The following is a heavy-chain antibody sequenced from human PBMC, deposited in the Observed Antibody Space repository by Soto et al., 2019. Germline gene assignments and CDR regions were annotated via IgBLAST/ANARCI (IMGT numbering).Heavy chain of an antibody. CDR2: IISGGTRV. J-gene: IGHJ6*02. Sequence: EEKLVESGVGVVQPGGSLRLSCAASGFTFSHDWMNWVREGPGKGLEWISRIISGGTRVTYADSVKGRFTITRDNAKNMLYLEMHSLTVEDTAVYYCARERTSKGGMDVWGQGTTVTVSS. CDR3: ARERTSKGGMDV. V-gene: IGHV3-74*01. CDR1: GFTFSHDW.